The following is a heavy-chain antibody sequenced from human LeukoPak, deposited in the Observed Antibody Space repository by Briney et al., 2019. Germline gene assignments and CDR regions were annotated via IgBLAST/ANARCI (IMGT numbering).Heavy chain of an antibody. V-gene: IGHV3-7*03. J-gene: IGHJ2*01. CDR3: ARAYGPFYWYFDL. CDR1: GFTFSSFW. CDR2: VKQDGSDK. Sequence: GGSLRLSCAASGFTFSSFWMSWVRQAPGKGLEWVANVKQDGSDKYYVDSVKGRFTISRDNAKNSLYLQMNSLRAEDTAVYYCARAYGPFYWYFDLWGRGTLVTVSS. D-gene: IGHD3-10*01.